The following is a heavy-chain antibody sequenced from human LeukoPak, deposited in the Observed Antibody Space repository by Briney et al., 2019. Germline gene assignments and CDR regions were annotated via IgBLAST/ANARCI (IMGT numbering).Heavy chain of an antibody. CDR3: ARIDVNGRYYYGMDV. V-gene: IGHV4-38-2*01. CDR1: GYFISSGYH. D-gene: IGHD2-8*01. Sequence: SETLSLTCAVSGYFISSGYHWGWTRQPPGKGLEWIGSISHSGSTYYNPSLKSRVSISVDTSKNQFSLKVSSVTAADTAVYHCARIDVNGRYYYGMDVWGKGTTVTVSS. CDR2: ISHSGST. J-gene: IGHJ6*04.